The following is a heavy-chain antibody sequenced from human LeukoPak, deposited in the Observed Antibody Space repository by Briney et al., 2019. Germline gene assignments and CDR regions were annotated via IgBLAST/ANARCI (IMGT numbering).Heavy chain of an antibody. CDR3: TKEGTRSHSQWAFDF. CDR1: GFTFSAYD. Sequence: GRSLRLSCAASGFTFSAYDIHWVRQAPGQGLEWVAVISDGGTHLYYADSVKGRFTISRDNSESTMYLQMNSLRVEDTAVYYCTKEGTRSHSQWAFDFWGQGTMVTVSS. CDR2: ISDGGTHL. V-gene: IGHV3-30*18. D-gene: IGHD6-19*01. J-gene: IGHJ3*01.